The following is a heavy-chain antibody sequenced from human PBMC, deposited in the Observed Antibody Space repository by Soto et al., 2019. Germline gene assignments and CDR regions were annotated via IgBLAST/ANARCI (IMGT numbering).Heavy chain of an antibody. Sequence: SVKVSCKASGGTFSSYAISWVRHAPGQGLEWMGGIIPIFGTANYAQKFQGRVTITADESTSTAYMELSSLRSEDTAVYYCARDRDYYGSGSYYTNLDYWGQGTLVTVSS. CDR1: GGTFSSYA. CDR2: IIPIFGTA. D-gene: IGHD3-10*01. J-gene: IGHJ4*02. CDR3: ARDRDYYGSGSYYTNLDY. V-gene: IGHV1-69*13.